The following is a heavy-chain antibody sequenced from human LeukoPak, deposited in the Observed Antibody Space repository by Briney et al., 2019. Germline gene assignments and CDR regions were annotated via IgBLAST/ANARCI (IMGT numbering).Heavy chain of an antibody. CDR2: IKQYGREK. J-gene: IGHJ5*02. V-gene: IGHV3-7*01. CDR1: GYTLSSYR. D-gene: IGHD2-8*01. Sequence: QAGGSLRLSCAVSGYTLSSYRGGSVRRARGRGLGWVAHIKQYGREKYYVDSVKGRFTISRDNAKTSLYLQMGSLRAEDTAVYYCARETGDIVLRVYDNWFDPWGQGTLVTVSS. CDR3: ARETGDIVLRVYDNWFDP.